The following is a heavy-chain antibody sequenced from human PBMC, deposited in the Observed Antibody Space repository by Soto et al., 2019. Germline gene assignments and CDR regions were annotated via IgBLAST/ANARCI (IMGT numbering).Heavy chain of an antibody. V-gene: IGHV1-18*01. CDR2: INTYNGNT. Sequence: ASVKVSCKASGYTFTRYGIGWARQAPGQGLEWMGWINTYNGNTNYAQNVQGRVTLTTDTSTSTAYMELRSLRSNDTAIYYCAMVDVYVTPSPQDVWGQENPGHLSS. CDR3: AMVDVYVTPSPQDV. J-gene: IGHJ4*01. D-gene: IGHD3-16*01. CDR1: GYTFTRYG.